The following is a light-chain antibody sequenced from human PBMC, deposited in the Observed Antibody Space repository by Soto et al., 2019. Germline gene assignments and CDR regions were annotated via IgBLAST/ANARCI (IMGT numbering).Light chain of an antibody. CDR3: SSYAGSNDMV. J-gene: IGLJ2*01. Sequence: QSALTQPPSASGSPGQSVTISCTGTSSDVGGYNYVSWYQHHPGKAPKVLIYEVSKRPSGVPDRFSGSKSGNTASLTVSGLRAEDEADYYCSSYAGSNDMVFGGGTKLTVL. V-gene: IGLV2-8*01. CDR2: EVS. CDR1: SSDVGGYNY.